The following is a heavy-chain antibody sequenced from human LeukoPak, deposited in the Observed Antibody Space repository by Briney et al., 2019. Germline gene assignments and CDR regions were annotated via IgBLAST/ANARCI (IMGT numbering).Heavy chain of an antibody. J-gene: IGHJ6*02. CDR1: GYTFTSYD. CDR2: MNPNSGNT. CDR3: ARTGLLKLEDYYYGMDV. Sequence: ASVKVSCKASGYTFTSYDINWVRQATGQGLEWMGWMNPNSGNTGYAQKFQGRVTMTRNTSISTAYMELSSLRSEDTAVYYSARTGLLKLEDYYYGMDVWGQGTTVTVSS. V-gene: IGHV1-8*01. D-gene: IGHD1-1*01.